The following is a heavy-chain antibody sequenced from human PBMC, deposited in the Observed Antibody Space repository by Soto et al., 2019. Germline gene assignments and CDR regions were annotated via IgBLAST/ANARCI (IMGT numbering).Heavy chain of an antibody. J-gene: IGHJ6*03. CDR2: IYYSGST. CDR1: GGSISSYY. CDR3: ARVDTAWDYMDV. D-gene: IGHD5-18*01. V-gene: IGHV4-59*08. Sequence: SETLSLTCTVSGGSISSYYWSWIRQPPGKGLEWIGYIYYSGSTNYNPSLKSRVTISVDTSKNQFSLKLSSVTAADTAVYYCARVDTAWDYMDVWGKGTTVTVS.